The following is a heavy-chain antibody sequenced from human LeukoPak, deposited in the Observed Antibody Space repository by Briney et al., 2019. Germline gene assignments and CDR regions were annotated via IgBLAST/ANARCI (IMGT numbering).Heavy chain of an antibody. J-gene: IGHJ1*01. D-gene: IGHD6-13*01. Sequence: GRSLRLSCAASGFTFSSYGMHWVRQAPGKGLEWVAVISYDGSNKYYADSVKGRFTISRDNSKNTLYLQMNSLRAEDTAVYYCAKTQYSSSWYNYFQHWGQGTLVTVSS. V-gene: IGHV3-30*18. CDR1: GFTFSSYG. CDR2: ISYDGSNK. CDR3: AKTQYSSSWYNYFQH.